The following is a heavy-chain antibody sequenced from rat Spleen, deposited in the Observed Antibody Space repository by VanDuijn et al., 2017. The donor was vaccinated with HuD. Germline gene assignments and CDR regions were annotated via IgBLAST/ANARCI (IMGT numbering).Heavy chain of an antibody. CDR3: ATWPPTGVMDA. CDR2: IIYDGSRT. CDR1: GFTFSDSN. D-gene: IGHD4-1*01. J-gene: IGHJ4*01. Sequence: EVQLVESGGGLVQPGRSLKLSCAASGFTFSDSNMAWVRQAPKKGLEWVATIIYDGSRTYYRDSVKGRFTISRDNAENTVYLQMNSLRSEDTATYYCATWPPTGVMDAWGQGASVTVSS. V-gene: IGHV5S10*01.